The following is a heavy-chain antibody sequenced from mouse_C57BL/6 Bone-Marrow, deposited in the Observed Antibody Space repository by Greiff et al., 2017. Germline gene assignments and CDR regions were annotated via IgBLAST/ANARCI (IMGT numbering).Heavy chain of an antibody. V-gene: IGHV1-63*01. CDR2: IYPGGGYT. CDR1: GYTFTNYW. J-gene: IGHJ4*01. CDR3: ARGYAMDY. Sequence: VQLQQSGAELVRPGTSAKMSCKASGYTFTNYWIGWAKQRPGHGLEWIGDIYPGGGYTNYNEKFKGKATLTADKSSSTAYMQFSSLTSEDSAIYYCARGYAMDYWGQGTSVTVSS.